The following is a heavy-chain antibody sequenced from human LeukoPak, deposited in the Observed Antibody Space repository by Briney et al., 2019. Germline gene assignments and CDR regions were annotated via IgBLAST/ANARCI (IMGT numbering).Heavy chain of an antibody. CDR3: ARGAGTYYGTDTFDL. V-gene: IGHV3-30*02. CDR2: IRSEENRF. D-gene: IGHD1-26*01. CDR1: GFRFSDFG. Sequence: GGSLRLSCEASGFRFSDFGLHWVRQAPSKGLEWVAFIRSEENRFYYLPSLRGRFTISRDNSKNTLFLQMSSMRHEDTALYYCARGAGTYYGTDTFDLWGQGTMVTVSS. J-gene: IGHJ3*01.